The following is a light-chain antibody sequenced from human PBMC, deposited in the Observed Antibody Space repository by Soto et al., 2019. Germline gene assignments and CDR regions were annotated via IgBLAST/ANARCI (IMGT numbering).Light chain of an antibody. CDR3: QQYSSYWS. J-gene: IGKJ1*01. V-gene: IGKV1-5*03. Sequence: DIQMTQSTSTLSASVGDRVTITCRASQSIHTWLAWYQLKPGKAPKSLIYEASTLETGVPSRFSGSGSGTEFTLTISSLQPDDFATYYCQQYSSYWSFGQGTKVEIK. CDR1: QSIHTW. CDR2: EAS.